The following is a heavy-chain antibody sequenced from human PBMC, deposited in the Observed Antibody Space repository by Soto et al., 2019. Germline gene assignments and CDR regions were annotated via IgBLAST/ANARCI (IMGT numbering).Heavy chain of an antibody. Sequence: GGSLRLSCAASGFAFSSNWMHWVRQAPGKGLVWVSRINSDGSRTNYADSVKGRFTISRDNVKNTLDLQMHGLRAEDMAVYYCARSVRSGSFPYYYYAMDVWGQGTTVTVSS. J-gene: IGHJ6*02. CDR1: GFAFSSNW. V-gene: IGHV3-74*01. CDR3: ARSVRSGSFPYYYYAMDV. CDR2: INSDGSRT. D-gene: IGHD3-10*01.